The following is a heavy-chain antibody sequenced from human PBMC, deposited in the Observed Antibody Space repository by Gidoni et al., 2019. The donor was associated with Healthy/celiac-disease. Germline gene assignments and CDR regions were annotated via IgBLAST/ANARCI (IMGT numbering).Heavy chain of an antibody. CDR2: ITQDGSVK. D-gene: IGHD4-17*01. V-gene: IGHV3-7*01. J-gene: IGHJ4*02. Sequence: EVQLVESGGGLVQPGGALRRSCEASGFTFSSYWMSWVRQAPGKGREWVANITQDGSVKYYVDSVKGRFTISRDNAKNSLYLQMNSLRAEDTAVYYCARNGDYPDYWGQGTLVTVSS. CDR3: ARNGDYPDY. CDR1: GFTFSSYW.